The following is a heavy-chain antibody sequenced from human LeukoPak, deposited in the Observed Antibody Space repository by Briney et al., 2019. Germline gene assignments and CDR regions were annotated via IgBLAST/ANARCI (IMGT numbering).Heavy chain of an antibody. CDR3: ARVASSSWYVRPRYYFDY. CDR1: GFTFSSYW. V-gene: IGHV3-7*01. J-gene: IGHJ4*02. CDR2: IKQDGSEK. D-gene: IGHD6-13*01. Sequence: GGSLRLSCAASGFTFSSYWMSWVRQAPGKGLEWVANIKQDGSEKYYVDSVKGRFTISRDNAKNSLYLQMNSLRAEDTAVYYCARVASSSWYVRPRYYFDYWGQGTLVTVSS.